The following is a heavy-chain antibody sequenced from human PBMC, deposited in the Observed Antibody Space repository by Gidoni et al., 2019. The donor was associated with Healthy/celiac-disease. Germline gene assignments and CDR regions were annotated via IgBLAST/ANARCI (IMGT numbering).Heavy chain of an antibody. CDR3: ARDPTNYYGSGSWATGDY. J-gene: IGHJ4*02. D-gene: IGHD3-10*01. CDR2: ISYDGSNK. Sequence: QVQLVESGGGVVQPGRSLRLSCAASGFTFSSSALHWVRQAPGKGLEWVAVISYDGSNKYYADSVKGRFTISRDNSKNTLYLQMNSLRAEDTAVYYCARDPTNYYGSGSWATGDYWGQGTLVTVSS. V-gene: IGHV3-30*04. CDR1: GFTFSSSA.